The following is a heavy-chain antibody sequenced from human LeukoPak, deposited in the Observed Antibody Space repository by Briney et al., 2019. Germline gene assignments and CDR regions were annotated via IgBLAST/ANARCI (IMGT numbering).Heavy chain of an antibody. CDR3: AKGAGYCSSISCSGYSGYNFRFDS. J-gene: IGHJ4*02. CDR1: GFPFSSDA. V-gene: IGHV3-23*01. Sequence: GGSLRLSCIVSGFPFSSDAMTWVRRAPGEGLEWLALISGSGDNTYYVDSVKGRFTISRDNSKNTLYLQMKSLRVEDTAVYYCAKGAGYCSSISCSGYSGYNFRFDSWGQGTLVTVSS. CDR2: ISGSGDNT. D-gene: IGHD2-2*01.